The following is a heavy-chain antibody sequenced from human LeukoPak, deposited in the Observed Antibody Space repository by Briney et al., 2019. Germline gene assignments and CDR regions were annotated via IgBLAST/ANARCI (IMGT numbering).Heavy chain of an antibody. V-gene: IGHV4-59*01. D-gene: IGHD3-22*01. CDR2: IYYSGST. Sequence: KPSETLSLTCTVSGGSISSYYWGWIRQPPGKGLEWIGYIYYSGSTNYNPSLKSRVTISVDTSKNQFSLRLSSVTAADTAVYYCARVTGYMIEDYFDYWGQGTLVTVSS. CDR3: ARVTGYMIEDYFDY. J-gene: IGHJ4*02. CDR1: GGSISSYY.